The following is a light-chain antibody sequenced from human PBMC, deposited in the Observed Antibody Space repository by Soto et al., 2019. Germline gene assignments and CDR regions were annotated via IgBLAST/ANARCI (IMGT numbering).Light chain of an antibody. J-gene: IGKJ5*01. CDR3: QQCGMWSIT. CDR1: QSVRGL. V-gene: IGKV3-11*01. Sequence: VFRHSPRCLSLSREERATLSCTASQSVRGLLAWYQQKPGQAPRLVIYGAYNRATGIPDRFSGSGSGTDFTLTISSLEPEDSAVYYCQQCGMWSITFGQGTRLEIK. CDR2: GAY.